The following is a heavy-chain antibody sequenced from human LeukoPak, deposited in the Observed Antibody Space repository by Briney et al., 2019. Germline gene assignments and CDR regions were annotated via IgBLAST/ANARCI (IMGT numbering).Heavy chain of an antibody. CDR3: ARSLQYGNNNYYYYGMDV. V-gene: IGHV4-59*01. Sequence: SETLSLTCTVSGGSISDYYWSWIRQPPGKGLEWIGYIYYSGSTDYNPSLKGRVTISEDTSKNQFSLKLNSVTAADTAVYYCARSLQYGNNNYYYYGMDVWGQGTTVTVSS. CDR1: GGSISDYY. CDR2: IYYSGST. J-gene: IGHJ6*02. D-gene: IGHD2/OR15-2a*01.